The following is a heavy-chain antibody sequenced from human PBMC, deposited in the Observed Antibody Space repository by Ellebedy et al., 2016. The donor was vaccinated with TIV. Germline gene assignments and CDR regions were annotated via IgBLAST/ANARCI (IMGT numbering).Heavy chain of an antibody. J-gene: IGHJ6*02. Sequence: TVSCKASGYSFSTYWIIWVRQMPGKGLEWMGKIDPTDSYTNYSPSFQGLVTISADESASTAYLQWPSLKASDSATYYCSRHRGYGMDVWGQGTTVTVSS. CDR1: GYSFSTYW. CDR2: IDPTDSYT. D-gene: IGHD3-10*01. V-gene: IGHV5-10-1*01. CDR3: SRHRGYGMDV.